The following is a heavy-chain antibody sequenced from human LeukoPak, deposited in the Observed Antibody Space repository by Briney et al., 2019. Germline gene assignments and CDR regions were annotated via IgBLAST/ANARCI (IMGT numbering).Heavy chain of an antibody. J-gene: IGHJ3*02. CDR2: INPSGGST. V-gene: IGHV1-46*01. Sequence: ASVKVSCKASGYTFTSYYMHWVRQAPGQGLEWMGIINPSGGSTSYAQKFQGRVTMTRDTSTSTVYMELSSVRAEDTAVYYCARDPDYGGSPGAFDIWGQGTMVTVSS. CDR3: ARDPDYGGSPGAFDI. CDR1: GYTFTSYY. D-gene: IGHD4-23*01.